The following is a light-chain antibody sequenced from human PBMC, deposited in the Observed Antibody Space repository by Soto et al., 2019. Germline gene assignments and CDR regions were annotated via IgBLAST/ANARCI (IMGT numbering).Light chain of an antibody. Sequence: QSALTQPASVSGSPGQSITISCTGTSSDVGSYNLVSWYQQHPGKAPKLMIYEGSKRPSGVSNRFSGSKSGNTASLTMSGLQAEYQADYYCCSYAGSSTYVFGTGTKLTVL. V-gene: IGLV2-23*01. J-gene: IGLJ1*01. CDR3: CSYAGSSTYV. CDR2: EGS. CDR1: SSDVGSYNL.